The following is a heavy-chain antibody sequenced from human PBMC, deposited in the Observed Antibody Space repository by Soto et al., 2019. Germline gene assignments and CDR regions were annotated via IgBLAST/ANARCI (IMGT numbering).Heavy chain of an antibody. CDR1: GFTFGSYA. CDR3: AKWLRGGSFYCDF. CDR2: VQSNHVT. D-gene: IGHD1-26*01. V-gene: IGHV3-23*01. Sequence: GGSLRLSCQVSGFTFGSYAMSWVRQAPGKGLEWVALVQSNHVTYYADSVRGRFTVTRDNSKNTVYLQMDSLRVEDTALYYCAKWLRGGSFYCDFWGQGAMVTVSS. J-gene: IGHJ4*02.